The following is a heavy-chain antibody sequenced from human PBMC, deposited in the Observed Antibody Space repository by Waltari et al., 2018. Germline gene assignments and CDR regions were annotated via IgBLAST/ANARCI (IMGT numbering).Heavy chain of an antibody. D-gene: IGHD2-15*01. V-gene: IGHV3-23*01. Sequence: EVQLLESGGGLVQPGGSLRLSCAASGFPFSSFAMTWVRQAPGKGLEWVSAISGSGGSTYYTDSVKGRFTISRDNSNNTLYLQMNSLRAEDTAVYYCAKPQGLRRGYFDYWGQGTLVTVSS. J-gene: IGHJ4*02. CDR1: GFPFSSFA. CDR3: AKPQGLRRGYFDY. CDR2: ISGSGGST.